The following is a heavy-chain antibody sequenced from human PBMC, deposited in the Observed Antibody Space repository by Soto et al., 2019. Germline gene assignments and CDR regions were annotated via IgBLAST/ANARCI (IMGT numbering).Heavy chain of an antibody. D-gene: IGHD6-19*01. V-gene: IGHV3-11*06. CDR2: ISSRSSYT. Sequence: GGSLRLSCAASGFTFSGYYMSWIRQAPGKGLGWVSYISSRSSYTNYEDSVRSRFTISRDTSKNSLYLQMNSLRAEDPAVYYCARVTVFPVRYSSGWYFDHWGQGTLVTVSS. CDR1: GFTFSGYY. CDR3: ARVTVFPVRYSSGWYFDH. J-gene: IGHJ4*02.